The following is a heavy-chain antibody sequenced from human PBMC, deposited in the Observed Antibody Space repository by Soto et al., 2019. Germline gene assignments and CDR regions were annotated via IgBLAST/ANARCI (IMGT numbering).Heavy chain of an antibody. Sequence: VKFSCRASVYTFTSYDINWLRQATGQGLEWMGWMNPSSGNTCYAQKFQGRVTMTRNTSISTAYMELSSLRSEDTAVYYCARGQRRRPTNAPNWFAHWGQGTLFTVSS. J-gene: IGHJ5*02. CDR2: MNPSSGNT. V-gene: IGHV1-8*01. CDR3: ARGQRRRPTNAPNWFAH. D-gene: IGHD2-8*01. CDR1: VYTFTSYD.